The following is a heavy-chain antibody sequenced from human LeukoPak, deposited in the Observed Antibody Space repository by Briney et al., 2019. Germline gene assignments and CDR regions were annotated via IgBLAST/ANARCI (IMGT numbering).Heavy chain of an antibody. J-gene: IGHJ5*02. V-gene: IGHV4-34*01. CDR3: ARGGTTYFSGSGTHP. CDR1: GGSFSGSF. Sequence: PSETLSLTCGVSGGSFSGSFWTWIRQSPGRGLEWIGEINRRGTTYYNPSLESRLAISLDTSRNQFFLNLTSVTAADTAVYFCARGGTTYFSGSGTHPWGQGTLVTVSS. D-gene: IGHD3-10*01. CDR2: INRRGTT.